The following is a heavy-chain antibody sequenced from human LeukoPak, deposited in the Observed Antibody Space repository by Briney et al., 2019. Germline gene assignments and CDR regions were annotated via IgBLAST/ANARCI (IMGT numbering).Heavy chain of an antibody. J-gene: IGHJ4*02. D-gene: IGHD3-16*01. V-gene: IGHV3-74*01. CDR3: ARVAGSYAAPDY. CDR2: INSDGSST. CDR1: GFTFSSYW. Sequence: GGSLRLSCAASGFTFSSYWMHWVRQAPGKGLVWVSRINSDGSSTSYADSVKGRFTISRDNAKNTLYLQMNSLRAEDTAVYYCARVAGSYAAPDYRGQGTLVTVSS.